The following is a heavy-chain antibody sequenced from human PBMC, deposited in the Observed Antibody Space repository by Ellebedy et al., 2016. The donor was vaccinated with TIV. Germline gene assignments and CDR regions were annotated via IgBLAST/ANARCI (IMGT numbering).Heavy chain of an antibody. J-gene: IGHJ5*02. CDR2: IYPGDSNT. D-gene: IGHD3-22*01. CDR1: GYIFRNFW. CDR3: ARHRQSDFDSSGPEGHWFDP. V-gene: IGHV5-51*01. Sequence: GGSLRLXCKASGYIFRNFWIGWVRQVPGRGLEWMGIIYPGDSNTIYRPSFQGQVTISADKSISTAYLQWSSLKASDSAIYYCARHRQSDFDSSGPEGHWFDPWGQGTLVTVSS.